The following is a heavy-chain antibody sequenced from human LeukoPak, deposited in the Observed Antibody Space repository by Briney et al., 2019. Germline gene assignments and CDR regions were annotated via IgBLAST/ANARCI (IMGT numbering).Heavy chain of an antibody. CDR1: GYTFTCYG. CDR2: ISAYNGNT. CDR3: ARGGSGWYFGGNGPFDY. D-gene: IGHD6-19*01. Sequence: GASVKVSCKASGYTFTCYGISWVRQAPGQGLEWMGWISAYNGNTNYAQKLQGRVTMTTDTSTSTAYMELRSLRSDDTAVYYCARGGSGWYFGGNGPFDYWGQGTLVTVSS. V-gene: IGHV1-18*01. J-gene: IGHJ4*02.